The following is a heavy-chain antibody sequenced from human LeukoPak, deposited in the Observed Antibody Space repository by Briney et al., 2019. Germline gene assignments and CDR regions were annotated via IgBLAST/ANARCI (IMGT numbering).Heavy chain of an antibody. Sequence: SETLSLTCTVSGDSISTSNYYWGRIRQSPGKGLEWLGSIYYNGITHYNPSLKRRVTIYVDTSRNQFSLHVFSVTAADTAVFYCARSDYYDYRQIDFWGQGTLVTVSS. D-gene: IGHD3-22*01. V-gene: IGHV4-39*01. CDR2: IYYNGIT. J-gene: IGHJ4*02. CDR3: ARSDYYDYRQIDF. CDR1: GDSISTSNYY.